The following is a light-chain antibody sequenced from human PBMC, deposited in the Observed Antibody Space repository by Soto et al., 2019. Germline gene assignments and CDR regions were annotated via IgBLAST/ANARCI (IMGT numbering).Light chain of an antibody. CDR2: EVS. J-gene: IGLJ2*01. V-gene: IGLV2-8*01. CDR1: SSDVGGYNY. Sequence: QSVLTQPPSASGSPGQSVTISCTGTSSDVGGYNYVSWYQQHPGKAPKLMIYEVSKRPSGVPDRFSGSKSGNTASLTVSGLQAEDEADYYCSSYAGSNKVFGGGTKVPVL. CDR3: SSYAGSNKV.